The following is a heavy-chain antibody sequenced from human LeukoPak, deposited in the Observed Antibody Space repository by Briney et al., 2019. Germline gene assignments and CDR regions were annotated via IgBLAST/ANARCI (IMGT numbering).Heavy chain of an antibody. D-gene: IGHD2-2*01. CDR3: ASWAKYQLLRGSYGMDV. J-gene: IGHJ6*02. Sequence: GASVKVSCKASGYTFTSYGISWVRQAPGQGLEWMGWISAYNGNTNYAQKFQGRVTITADESTSTAYMELSSLRSEDTAVYYCASWAKYQLLRGSYGMDVWGQGTTVTVSS. CDR1: GYTFTSYG. V-gene: IGHV1-18*01. CDR2: ISAYNGNT.